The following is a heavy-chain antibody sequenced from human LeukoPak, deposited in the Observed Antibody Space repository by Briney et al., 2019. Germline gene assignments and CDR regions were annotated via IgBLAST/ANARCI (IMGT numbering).Heavy chain of an antibody. V-gene: IGHV3-7*05. D-gene: IGHD6-19*01. CDR3: ARVGRSGWFGRVY. J-gene: IGHJ4*02. CDR1: GFTFSSYW. Sequence: GGSLRFSCAASGFTFSSYWMSWVRQAPGKGLEWVANIKQDGSEKYYVDSVKGRFTISRDNAKNSLYLQMNSLRAEDTAVYYCARVGRSGWFGRVYWGQGTLVTVSS. CDR2: IKQDGSEK.